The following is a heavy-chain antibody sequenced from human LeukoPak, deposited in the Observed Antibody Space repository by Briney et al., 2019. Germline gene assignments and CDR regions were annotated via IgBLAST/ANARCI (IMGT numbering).Heavy chain of an antibody. Sequence: PSETLSLTCIVSGGSISGYYWIWTRQPPGKGLEYIGYIHYSGSTNYNPSLKSRVTISVDTSKNQFSLKLNSVTATDTAVYYCARWDYSISGRPFDIWGQGTMVTVSS. V-gene: IGHV4-59*01. CDR1: GGSISGYY. J-gene: IGHJ3*02. D-gene: IGHD3-10*01. CDR3: ARWDYSISGRPFDI. CDR2: IHYSGST.